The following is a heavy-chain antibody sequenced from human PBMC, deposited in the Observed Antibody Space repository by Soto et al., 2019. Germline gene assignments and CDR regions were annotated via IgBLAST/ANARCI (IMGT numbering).Heavy chain of an antibody. Sequence: PGGSLRLSCAASGFTFSSYGMHWVRQAPGKGLAWVAVISYDGSNKYYADSVKGRFTISRDNSKNTLYLQMNSLRAEDAAVYYCAKEGYCSSTSCYRPSYYYGMDVWGQGTTVTVSS. CDR1: GFTFSSYG. CDR2: ISYDGSNK. CDR3: AKEGYCSSTSCYRPSYYYGMDV. D-gene: IGHD2-2*02. V-gene: IGHV3-30*18. J-gene: IGHJ6*02.